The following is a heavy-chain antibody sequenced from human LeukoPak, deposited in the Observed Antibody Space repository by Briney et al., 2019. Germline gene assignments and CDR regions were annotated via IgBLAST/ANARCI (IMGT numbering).Heavy chain of an antibody. J-gene: IGHJ5*02. V-gene: IGHV4-4*07. Sequence: SETLSLTCTVSGGSISSYYWSWIRQPAGKGLELIGRIYTSGTTNYDPSLKSRVTMSVDTSKNQFSLKLSSVTAADTAVYYCARAPTGTGGWNWFDPWGQGTLVTVSS. D-gene: IGHD1-1*01. CDR1: GGSISSYY. CDR2: IYTSGTT. CDR3: ARAPTGTGGWNWFDP.